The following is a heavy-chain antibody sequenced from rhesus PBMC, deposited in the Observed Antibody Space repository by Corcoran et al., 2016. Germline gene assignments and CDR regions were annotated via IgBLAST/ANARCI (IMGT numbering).Heavy chain of an antibody. Sequence: QLQLQESGPGLVKPSETMSLTCAVSGGSISSTYWCLIRQPPGKGLEWSGRIPGRGGSTDYNPALQSRVTIATETSKNQFSLKLSSVTAADTAVYYCARGPYSGSWFDYWGQGLRVTVSS. CDR1: GGSISSTY. V-gene: IGHV4-173*01. J-gene: IGHJ3*01. CDR3: ARGPYSGSWFDY. CDR2: IPGRGGST. D-gene: IGHD6-25*01.